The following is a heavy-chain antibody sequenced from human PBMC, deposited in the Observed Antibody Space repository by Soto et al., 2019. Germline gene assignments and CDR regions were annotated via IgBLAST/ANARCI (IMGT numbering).Heavy chain of an antibody. D-gene: IGHD6-13*01. CDR3: TKGYQGQQLVDAFEI. CDR1: GFTFDDYA. CDR2: ISRNSGSI. J-gene: IGHJ3*02. V-gene: IGHV3-9*01. Sequence: EVQLVESGGGLVQPGRSLRLSCAASGFTFDDYAMHWVRQAPGKGLEWVSGISRNSGSIGYADSVKGRFTISRDNARNSLYLQMNSRRAEDTALYYCTKGYQGQQLVDAFEIWGQGTMVTVSS.